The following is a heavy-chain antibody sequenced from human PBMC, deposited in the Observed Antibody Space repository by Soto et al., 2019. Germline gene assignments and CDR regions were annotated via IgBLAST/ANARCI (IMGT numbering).Heavy chain of an antibody. CDR3: ARDGRCRYTFDY. D-gene: IGHD3-16*02. CDR2: IYHSGST. J-gene: IGHJ4*02. Sequence: QLQLQESGSGLVKPSQTLSLTCAVSGDSISSGGYSWSWIRQPPGKGLEWIGYIYHSGSTSYNPSLKSRCTISVDKSENQCSLKLTSVTAAGTAVYFCARDGRCRYTFDYWGQGTLVTVSS. V-gene: IGHV4-30-2*01. CDR1: GDSISSGGYS.